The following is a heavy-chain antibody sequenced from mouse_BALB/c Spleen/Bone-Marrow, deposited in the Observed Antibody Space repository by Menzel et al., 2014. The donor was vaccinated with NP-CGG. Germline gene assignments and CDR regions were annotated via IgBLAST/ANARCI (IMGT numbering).Heavy chain of an antibody. V-gene: IGHV1-7*01. Sequence: VQLQQSGAELAKPGASVKMSCKASGYTFTGYWMHWVKQRPGQGLEWIGYINPSTGYTEYNQKFKDKATLTADKSSSTAYMQLSSLTSEDSAVYYCARSGDYGGFDYWGQGTTLTVSS. CDR2: INPSTGYT. CDR3: ARSGDYGGFDY. J-gene: IGHJ2*01. CDR1: GYTFTGYW. D-gene: IGHD2-4*01.